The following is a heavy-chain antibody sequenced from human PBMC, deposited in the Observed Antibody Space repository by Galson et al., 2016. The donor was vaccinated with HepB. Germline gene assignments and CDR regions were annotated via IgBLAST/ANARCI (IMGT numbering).Heavy chain of an antibody. V-gene: IGHV3-48*03. CDR2: ISSSGSTI. CDR3: ARDYEVVINYGVDV. Sequence: SLRLSCAASGFTFSSYEMNWVRQAPGKGLEWVSYISSSGSTIYYADSVKGRFTISRDNAKNSLYLQMNSLRAEDTAVYYCARDYEVVINYGVDVWGQGTTVTVSS. CDR1: GFTFSSYE. J-gene: IGHJ6*02. D-gene: IGHD4-23*01.